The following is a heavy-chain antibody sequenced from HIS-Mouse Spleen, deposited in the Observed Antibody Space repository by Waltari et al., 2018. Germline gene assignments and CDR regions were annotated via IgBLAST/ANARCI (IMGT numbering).Heavy chain of an antibody. D-gene: IGHD6-19*01. CDR1: GFTFSSYS. Sequence: EVQLVESGGGLVKPGGSLRLSCAASGFTFSSYSINWVRQAPGKGLEWVSSISSSSSYIYYADSVKGRFTISRDNAKNSLYLQMNSLRAEDTAVYYCARDRGQWLANDAFDIWGQGTMVTVSS. CDR3: ARDRGQWLANDAFDI. V-gene: IGHV3-21*01. J-gene: IGHJ3*02. CDR2: ISSSSSYI.